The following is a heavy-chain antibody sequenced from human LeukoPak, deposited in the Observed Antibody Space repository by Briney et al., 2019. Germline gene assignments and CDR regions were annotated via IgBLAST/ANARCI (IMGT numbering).Heavy chain of an antibody. CDR3: ARAVSRWYYYDSSGYFGFDY. Sequence: GGSLRLSCAASGFTFSSYSMNWVRQAPGKGLEWVSSISSSSYIYYADSVKGRFTISRDNAKNSLYLQMNSLRAEDTAVYYCARAVSRWYYYDSSGYFGFDYWGQGTLVTVYS. V-gene: IGHV3-21*01. CDR1: GFTFSSYS. D-gene: IGHD3-22*01. J-gene: IGHJ4*02. CDR2: ISSSSYI.